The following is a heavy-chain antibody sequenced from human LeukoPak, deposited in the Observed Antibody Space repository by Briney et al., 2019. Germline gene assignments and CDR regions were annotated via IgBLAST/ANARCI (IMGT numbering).Heavy chain of an antibody. J-gene: IGHJ4*02. CDR1: GYTLTSYD. D-gene: IGHD3-10*01. Sequence: GASVKVSCKASGYTLTSYDINWVRQATGQGLEWMGWMNPNTGNTGYAQKFQGRVTMTRDTSISTAYMELSSLRSDDTAVYYCARKFLGSRGYYFDYWGQGTLVTVSS. CDR2: MNPNTGNT. V-gene: IGHV1-8*01. CDR3: ARKFLGSRGYYFDY.